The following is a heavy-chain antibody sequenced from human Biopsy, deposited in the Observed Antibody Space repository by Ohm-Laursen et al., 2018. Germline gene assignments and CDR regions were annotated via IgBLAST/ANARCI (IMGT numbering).Heavy chain of an antibody. CDR2: IYYSVMT. CDR1: GDSVTKYY. Sequence: PSQTLSLTCTVSGDSVTKYYWSWIRQPPGKGLEWIGHIYYSVMTNYNPSLQSRVSISVDTSRNQVSLTLSSVTAADTAVYYCARDSGILNYGNFKYYHYYSMDVWGQGTKVTVSS. V-gene: IGHV4-59*02. J-gene: IGHJ6*02. CDR3: ARDSGILNYGNFKYYHYYSMDV. D-gene: IGHD4-11*01.